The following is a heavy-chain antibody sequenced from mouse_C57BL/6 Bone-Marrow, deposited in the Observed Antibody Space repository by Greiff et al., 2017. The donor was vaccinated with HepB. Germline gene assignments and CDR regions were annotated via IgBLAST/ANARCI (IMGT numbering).Heavy chain of an antibody. CDR1: GFSLTSYG. V-gene: IGHV2-2*01. D-gene: IGHD1-1*01. CDR2: IWSGGST. Sequence: QVQLQQSGPGLVQPSQSLSITCTVFGFSLTSYGVHWVRQSPGKGLEWLGVIWSGGSTDYNAAFISRLSISKDNSKSQVFFKMNSLQADDTAIYYCARRKVYYYGSSPWYFDVWGTGTTVTVSS. J-gene: IGHJ1*03. CDR3: ARRKVYYYGSSPWYFDV.